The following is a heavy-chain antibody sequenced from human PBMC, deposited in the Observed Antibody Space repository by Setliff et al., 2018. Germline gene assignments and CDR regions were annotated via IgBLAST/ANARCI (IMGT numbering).Heavy chain of an antibody. CDR1: GGSINRDY. CDR2: IHYSGNT. CDR3: ARAPDSGTYYNLYPYYMDV. J-gene: IGHJ6*03. D-gene: IGHD1-26*01. V-gene: IGHV4-59*08. Sequence: SETLSLTCSVSGGSINRDYWSWIRQPPGKGLEWIGYIHYSGNTNYNPSLKSRVTISFNTSKNQISLKLSSVSAADTAVYYCARAPDSGTYYNLYPYYMDVWGKGTTVTVSS.